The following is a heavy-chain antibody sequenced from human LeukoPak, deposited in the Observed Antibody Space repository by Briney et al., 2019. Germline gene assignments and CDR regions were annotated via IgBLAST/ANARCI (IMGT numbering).Heavy chain of an antibody. CDR2: INPNSGRT. V-gene: IGHV1-2*02. D-gene: IGHD3-10*01. J-gene: IGHJ5*02. Sequence: ASVSVSYEASGYTFTVYYMHWVRQAPGQGGEGMGWINPNSGRTTYSQKFQGSLAMTTHTSITTAYIDLSRLRSADTAVYYCARGFSSGSYYPHNWFDPWGQGTLVTVSS. CDR1: GYTFTVYY. CDR3: ARGFSSGSYYPHNWFDP.